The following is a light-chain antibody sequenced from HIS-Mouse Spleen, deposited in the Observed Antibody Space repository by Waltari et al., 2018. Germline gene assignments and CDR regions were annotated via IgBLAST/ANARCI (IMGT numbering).Light chain of an antibody. V-gene: IGLV2-8*01. CDR2: EVS. Sequence: QSALTQPPSASGSPGQPVTISCTGTSSAVGGYNYVSCYQQHPGKAPKLMIYEVSKRPSGVPDRFSGSKSGNTASLTVSGLQAEDEADYYCSSYAGSNNSLYVFGTGTKVTVL. CDR3: SSYAGSNNSLYV. CDR1: SSAVGGYNY. J-gene: IGLJ1*01.